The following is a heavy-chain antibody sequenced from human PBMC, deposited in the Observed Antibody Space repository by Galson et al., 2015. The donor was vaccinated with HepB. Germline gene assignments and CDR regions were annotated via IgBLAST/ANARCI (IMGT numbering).Heavy chain of an antibody. CDR3: ARDGDTPLVPIDY. CDR2: ISWNGGFI. CDR1: GFTFDDYA. J-gene: IGHJ4*02. D-gene: IGHD5-18*01. V-gene: IGHV3-9*01. Sequence: SLRLSCAASGFTFDDYAMHWVRQAPGKGLEWVSGISWNGGFIDYADSVKGRFTISRDNAKNSLYLQMNSLRAEDTAGYYCARDGDTPLVPIDYWGQGTLVTVSS.